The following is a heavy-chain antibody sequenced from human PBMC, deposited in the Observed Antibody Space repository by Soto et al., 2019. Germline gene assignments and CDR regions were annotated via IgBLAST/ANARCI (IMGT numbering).Heavy chain of an antibody. CDR3: ARDLKQKFSNSCYSYGMDV. D-gene: IGHD3-22*01. J-gene: IGHJ6*01. V-gene: IGHV3-30-3*01. CDR2: ISYDGSHE. CDR1: GFTVRDFG. Sequence: GGSLSLSCGGSGFTVRDFGGHWIRHAPGKGLEWVAVISYDGSHEYYADPVSGRFIISRDNTKNSLYLQMNSLRADDTAICYCARDLKQKFSNSCYSYGMDVWGQGTSVTVP.